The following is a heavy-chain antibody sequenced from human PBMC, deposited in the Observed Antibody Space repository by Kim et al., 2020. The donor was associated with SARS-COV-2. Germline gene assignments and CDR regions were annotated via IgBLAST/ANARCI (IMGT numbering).Heavy chain of an antibody. CDR2: T. J-gene: IGHJ6*02. CDR3: ARFSPHSGMDV. V-gene: IGHV4-39*01. Sequence: TYYTPSVESRVTIPVDTSKNQFSLKLSSVTAADTAVYYCARFSPHSGMDVWGQGTTVTVSS.